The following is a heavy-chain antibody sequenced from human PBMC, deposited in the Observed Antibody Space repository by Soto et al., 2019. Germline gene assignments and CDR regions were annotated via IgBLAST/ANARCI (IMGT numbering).Heavy chain of an antibody. CDR2: IIPIFGTA. CDR1: GGTFSSYA. V-gene: IGHV1-69*01. D-gene: IGHD3-16*01. CDR3: ARSGVTTYYDYVWGSPNVAY. J-gene: IGHJ4*02. Sequence: QVQLVQSGAEVKKPGSSVKVSCKASGGTFSSYAISWVRQAPGQGLEWRGGIIPIFGTANYAQKFQGRVTITTDESTSPAYMELSSLRSEDTAVYYCARSGVTTYYDYVWGSPNVAYWGQGTLVTVSS.